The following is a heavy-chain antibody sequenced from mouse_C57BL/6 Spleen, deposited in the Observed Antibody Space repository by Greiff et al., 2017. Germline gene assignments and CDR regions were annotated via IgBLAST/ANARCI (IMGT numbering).Heavy chain of an antibody. D-gene: IGHD1-1*02. Sequence: VKLMESGAELVRPGASVKLSCKASGYTFTDYYINWVKQRPGQGLEWIARIYPGSGNTYYNEKFKGKATLTAEKSSSTAYMQLSSLTSEDSAVYFCARQGVATDYWGQGTTLTVSS. CDR2: IYPGSGNT. V-gene: IGHV1-76*01. J-gene: IGHJ2*01. CDR1: GYTFTDYY. CDR3: ARQGVATDY.